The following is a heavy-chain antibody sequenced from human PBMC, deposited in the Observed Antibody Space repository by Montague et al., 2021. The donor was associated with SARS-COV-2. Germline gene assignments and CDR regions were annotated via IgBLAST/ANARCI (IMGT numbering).Heavy chain of an antibody. Sequence: SLRLSLSASGLTFSTYAMHWVRQAPGKGLEWVAVISFDGNHKYSVDSVKGRFTISRDNSKNTLYLQMNSLRLEDTAVYYCARDLREYLQYYYGMDVWGQGTTVTVSS. J-gene: IGHJ6*02. CDR3: ARDLREYLQYYYGMDV. D-gene: IGHD2-2*02. V-gene: IGHV3-30*04. CDR2: ISFDGNHK. CDR1: GLTFSTYA.